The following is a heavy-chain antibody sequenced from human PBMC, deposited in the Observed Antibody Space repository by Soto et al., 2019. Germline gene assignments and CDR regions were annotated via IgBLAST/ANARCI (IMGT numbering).Heavy chain of an antibody. CDR1: GGSISSYY. CDR3: ARVGNYGLYPAYYYYMDV. Sequence: SETLSLTCTVSGGSISSYYWSWIRQPPGKGLEWIGYIYYRGSTNYNPSLKSRVTISVDTSKNQFSLKLSSVTAADTAVYYCARVGNYGLYPAYYYYMDVWGKGTTVTVSS. V-gene: IGHV4-59*01. CDR2: IYYRGST. D-gene: IGHD1-7*01. J-gene: IGHJ6*03.